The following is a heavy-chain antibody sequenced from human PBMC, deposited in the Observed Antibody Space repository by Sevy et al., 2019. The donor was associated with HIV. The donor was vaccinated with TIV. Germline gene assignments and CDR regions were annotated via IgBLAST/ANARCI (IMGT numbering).Heavy chain of an antibody. J-gene: IGHJ4*02. D-gene: IGHD6-13*01. Sequence: GGSLRLSCAASGFTFSSYSMNWVRQAPGKGLEWVSSISSSSSYIYYADSVKGRFTISRDNAKNSLYLKMNSLRAEDTAVYYCASRNGYSSSWYLDYWGQGTLVTVSS. CDR3: ASRNGYSSSWYLDY. CDR1: GFTFSSYS. V-gene: IGHV3-21*01. CDR2: ISSSSSYI.